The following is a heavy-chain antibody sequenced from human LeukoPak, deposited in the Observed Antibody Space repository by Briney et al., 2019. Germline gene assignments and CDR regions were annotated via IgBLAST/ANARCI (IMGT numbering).Heavy chain of an antibody. J-gene: IGHJ4*02. Sequence: ASVKVSCKASGYTFTGYYMHWVRQAPGQGLEWMGWINPNSGGINYAQKFQGRVTMTRDTSISTAYMELSRLRSDDTAVYYCARASYYYDSSGYYYWGQGTLVTVSS. CDR3: ARASYYYDSSGYYY. D-gene: IGHD3-22*01. V-gene: IGHV1-2*02. CDR2: INPNSGGI. CDR1: GYTFTGYY.